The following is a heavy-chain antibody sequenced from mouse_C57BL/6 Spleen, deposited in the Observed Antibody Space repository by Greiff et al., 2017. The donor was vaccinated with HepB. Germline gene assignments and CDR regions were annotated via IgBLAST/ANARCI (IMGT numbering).Heavy chain of an antibody. CDR1: GFNIKDYY. D-gene: IGHD2-1*01. V-gene: IGHV14-2*01. J-gene: IGHJ4*01. Sequence: VQLQQSGAELVKPGASVKLSCTASGFNIKDYYMHWVKQRTEQGLEWIGRIDPEDGETKYATKFQGKATITADTSSNTAYLQLSSLTSEDTAVYYCARDGKDAMDYWGQGTSVTVSS. CDR2: IDPEDGET. CDR3: ARDGKDAMDY.